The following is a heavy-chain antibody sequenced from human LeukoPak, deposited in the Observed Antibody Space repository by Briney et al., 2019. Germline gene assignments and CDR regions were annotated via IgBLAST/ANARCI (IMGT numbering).Heavy chain of an antibody. V-gene: IGHV3-74*01. CDR2: VDHGGSGT. CDR3: ATDLG. D-gene: IGHD4-17*01. CDR1: GFSFTSYW. J-gene: IGHJ4*02. Sequence: GGSLRLSCAASGFSFTSYWMHWFRQPPGKGLVWFSRVDHGGSGTAYADSVRGRFTITRDNAKNMVYLQMDSLRADDTAVYYCATDLGWGQGTLVTVSS.